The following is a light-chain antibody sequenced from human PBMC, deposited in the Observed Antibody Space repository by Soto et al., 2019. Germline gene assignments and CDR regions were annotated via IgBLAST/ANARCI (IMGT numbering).Light chain of an antibody. V-gene: IGKV3-11*01. Sequence: EIVLTQSPATLSLSPGERATLSCRASQNVANYLDWYQQKPGQAPRLLIYESSNRATGIAARFSGSASGTDFTLAIRSLELEDFAVYYCKQRSNWPQTVGQGTTVDSK. CDR3: KQRSNWPQT. CDR2: ESS. CDR1: QNVANY. J-gene: IGKJ1*01.